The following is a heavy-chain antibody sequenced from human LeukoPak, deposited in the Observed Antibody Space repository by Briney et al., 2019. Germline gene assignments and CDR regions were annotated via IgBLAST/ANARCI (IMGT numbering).Heavy chain of an antibody. V-gene: IGHV3-66*01. Sequence: GGSLRLSCVASGFTFSSYAMSWVRQAPGKGLEWVSLISPGGNTFYADSVKGRFTISRDNSKNTLYLQMNSLRVEDTAVYYCARSGYYDSSALNWFDPWGQGTLVTVSS. D-gene: IGHD3-22*01. CDR3: ARSGYYDSSALNWFDP. CDR1: GFTFSSYA. CDR2: ISPGGNT. J-gene: IGHJ5*02.